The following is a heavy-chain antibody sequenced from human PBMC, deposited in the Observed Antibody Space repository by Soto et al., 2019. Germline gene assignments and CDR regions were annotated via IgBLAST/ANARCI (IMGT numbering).Heavy chain of an antibody. J-gene: IGHJ5*02. CDR3: ARVGSGSYYDFNWFDP. V-gene: IGHV4-59*01. CDR2: IYFSGST. Sequence: SETLSLTCTFSGGSISSYYWSWIRQPPGKGLEWIGHIYFSGSTNYNPSLKSRVTISIDTSKRQFSLKLRSVTAADTAVYYCARVGSGSYYDFNWFDPWGQGKVVTVSS. D-gene: IGHD1-26*01. CDR1: GGSISSYY.